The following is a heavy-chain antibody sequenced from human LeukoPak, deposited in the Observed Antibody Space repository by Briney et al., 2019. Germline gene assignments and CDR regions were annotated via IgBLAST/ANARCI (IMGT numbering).Heavy chain of an antibody. V-gene: IGHV1-2*02. CDR2: INPNSGGT. Sequence: ASVKVSCKASGYTFTGYCMHWVRQAPGQGLEWMGWINPNSGGTNYAQKFQGRVTMTRDTSISTAYMELSRLRSDDTAVYYCARSSSPFRYYFDYWGQGTLVTVSS. CDR3: ARSSSPFRYYFDY. J-gene: IGHJ4*02. D-gene: IGHD6-13*01. CDR1: GYTFTGYC.